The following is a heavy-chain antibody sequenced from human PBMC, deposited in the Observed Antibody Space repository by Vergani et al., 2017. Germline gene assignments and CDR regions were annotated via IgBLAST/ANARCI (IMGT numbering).Heavy chain of an antibody. J-gene: IGHJ4*02. CDR3: GLIAAAGKDY. D-gene: IGHD6-13*01. CDR1: GFTFGDYA. CDR2: IRSKAYGGTT. V-gene: IGHV3-49*03. Sequence: EVQLVESGGGLVQPGRSLRLSCTASGFTFGDYAMSWFRQAPGKGLEWVGFIRSKAYGGTTEYAASVKGRFTISRDDSKSIAYLQMNSLKTEDTAVYYCGLIAAAGKDYWGQGTLVTVSS.